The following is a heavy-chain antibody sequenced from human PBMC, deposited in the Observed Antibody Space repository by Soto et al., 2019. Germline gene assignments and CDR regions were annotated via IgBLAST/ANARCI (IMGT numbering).Heavy chain of an antibody. CDR1: GLTFSKYV. V-gene: IGHV3-23*01. J-gene: IGHJ4*02. CDR2: ISGDSSST. D-gene: IGHD6-13*01. Sequence: EMQLLESGGGLVQPGGSLRLSCAASGLTFSKYVMGWVRQAPGKGLEWVSVISGDSSSTYYADPVKGRFTISRDNSKNTLDLQMNSLRAEDTALYYCAKRAADGNQYYFDYWGQGTLATVSS. CDR3: AKRAADGNQYYFDY.